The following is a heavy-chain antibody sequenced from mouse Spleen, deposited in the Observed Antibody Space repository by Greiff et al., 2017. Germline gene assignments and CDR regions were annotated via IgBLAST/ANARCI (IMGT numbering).Heavy chain of an antibody. J-gene: IGHJ1*01. CDR1: GFTFSDYG. CDR3: ARVWYFWYFDV. D-gene: IGHD2-10*02. CDR2: ISSGSSTI. Sequence: EVKLMESGGGLVKPGGSLKLSCAASGFTFSDYGMHWVRQAPEKGLEWVAYISSGSSTIYYADTVKGRFTISRDNAKNTLFLQMTSLRSEDTAMYYCARVWYFWYFDVWGAGTTVTVSS. V-gene: IGHV5-17*01.